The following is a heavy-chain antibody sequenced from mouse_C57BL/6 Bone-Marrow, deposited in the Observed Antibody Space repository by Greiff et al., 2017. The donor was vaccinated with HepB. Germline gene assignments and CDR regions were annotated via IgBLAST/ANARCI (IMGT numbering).Heavy chain of an antibody. CDR3: ASLYGNYGFAY. Sequence: EVQLVESGGGLVQPGGSLSLSCAASGFTFTDYYMSWVRQPPGKALEWLGFIRNKANGYTTEYSASVKGRFTISRDNSQSILYLQMNALRAEDSATYYCASLYGNYGFAYWGQVTLVTVSA. V-gene: IGHV7-3*01. CDR1: GFTFTDYY. D-gene: IGHD2-1*01. CDR2: IRNKANGYTT. J-gene: IGHJ3*01.